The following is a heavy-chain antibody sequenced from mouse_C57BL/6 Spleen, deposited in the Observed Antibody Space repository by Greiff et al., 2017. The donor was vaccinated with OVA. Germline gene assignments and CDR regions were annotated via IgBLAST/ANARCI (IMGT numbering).Heavy chain of an antibody. D-gene: IGHD1-1*01. CDR2: IGSGGST. J-gene: IGHJ2*01. Sequence: QVQLQQSGPGLVQPSQSLSITCTVSGFSLTSYGVNWVRQSPGKGLEWLGLIGSGGSTDYNAAFISSLSISNYNSKLQVFFQMNSLPADDTAIYYCARNSCGSSPAYFDYWGQGTTLTVSS. CDR3: ARNSCGSSPAYFDY. V-gene: IGHV2-2*01. CDR1: GFSLTSYG.